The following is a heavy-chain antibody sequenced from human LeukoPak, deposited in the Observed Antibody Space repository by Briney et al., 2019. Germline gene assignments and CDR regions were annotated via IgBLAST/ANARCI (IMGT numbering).Heavy chain of an antibody. Sequence: PGGSLRLSCAAPGFTFSSYWMSWVRQAPGKGLERVANIKQDGSEKYYVDSVKGRFTISRDNAKNSLYLQMNSLRAEDTAVYYCATSSGYFSYYFDYWGQGTLVTVSS. D-gene: IGHD3-3*01. CDR3: ATSSGYFSYYFDY. V-gene: IGHV3-7*01. J-gene: IGHJ4*02. CDR2: IKQDGSEK. CDR1: GFTFSSYW.